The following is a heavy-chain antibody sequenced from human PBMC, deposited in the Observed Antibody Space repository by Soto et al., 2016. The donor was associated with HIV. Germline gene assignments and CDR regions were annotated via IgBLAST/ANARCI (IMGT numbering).Heavy chain of an antibody. CDR3: VRDGQMVDLDY. CDR2: ISGSSTTI. V-gene: IGHV3-48*04. J-gene: IGHJ4*02. CDR1: GFTFSSYT. Sequence: EVQLVESGGGLVQPGGSLRLSCTASGFTFSSYTMNWVRQAQGKGLEWVSYISGSSTTIYYADSVKGRFTISRDNAKSSLYLQLNSLRTEDTAIYYCVRDGQMVDLDYWGQGTLVTVSS. D-gene: IGHD2-8*01.